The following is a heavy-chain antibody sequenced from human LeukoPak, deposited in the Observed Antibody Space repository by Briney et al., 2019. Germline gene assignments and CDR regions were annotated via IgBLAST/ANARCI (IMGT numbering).Heavy chain of an antibody. CDR1: GFTFNTYA. Sequence: GGSLRLSCAASGFTFNTYAMHWVGPAPRNGLPWVSSISSSSSSTYYAGSVKGRFTISRDNAKSSLYLQMNSLGVDDTALYYCARKYSGSHSLDYWGQGTLVTVSS. V-gene: IGHV3-21*01. J-gene: IGHJ4*02. CDR3: ARKYSGSHSLDY. D-gene: IGHD1-26*01. CDR2: ISSSSSST.